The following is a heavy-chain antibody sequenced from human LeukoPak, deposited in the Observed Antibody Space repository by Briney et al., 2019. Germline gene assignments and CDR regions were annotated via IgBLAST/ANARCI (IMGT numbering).Heavy chain of an antibody. J-gene: IGHJ5*02. CDR2: IYHSGST. Sequence: PSQTLSLTCAVSGGSISSGGYSWSWIRQPPGKGLEWIGYIYHSGSTYYNPSLKSRVTISVDTSKNQFSLRLSSVTAADTAVYYCARDRAGSTVYFLNWFDPWGQGTLVTVSS. CDR3: ARDRAGSTVYFLNWFDP. V-gene: IGHV4-30-2*05. D-gene: IGHD3-22*01. CDR1: GGSISSGGYS.